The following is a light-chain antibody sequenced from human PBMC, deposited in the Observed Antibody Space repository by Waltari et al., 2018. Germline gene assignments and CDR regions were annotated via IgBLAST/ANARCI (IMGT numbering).Light chain of an antibody. CDR3: QSYDNSLSGAWV. CDR2: GNN. V-gene: IGLV1-40*01. J-gene: IGLJ3*02. Sequence: SVLTQPPSLSGAPGQRVTISCTGSSSNLGSGYDVHWYQQLPGTAPKLLIYGNNQRPSGVPDRCSGSRSGTSASLAITGRQAEDEADYYCQSYDNSLSGAWVFGGGTKLTVL. CDR1: SSNLGSGYD.